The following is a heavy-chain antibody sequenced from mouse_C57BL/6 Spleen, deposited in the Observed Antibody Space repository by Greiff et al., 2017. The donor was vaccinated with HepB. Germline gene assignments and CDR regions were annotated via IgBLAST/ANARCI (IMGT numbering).Heavy chain of an antibody. J-gene: IGHJ1*03. D-gene: IGHD1-1*01. CDR2: IDPSDSYT. CDR3: ARPYYGSSYGYFDV. CDR1: GYTFTSYW. Sequence: QVQLQQSGAELVMPGASVKLSCKASGYTFTSYWMHWVKQRPGQGLEWIGEIDPSDSYTNYNQKFKGKSTLTVDKSSSTAYMQLSSLTSEDSAVYYCARPYYGSSYGYFDVWGTGTTVTVSS. V-gene: IGHV1-69*01.